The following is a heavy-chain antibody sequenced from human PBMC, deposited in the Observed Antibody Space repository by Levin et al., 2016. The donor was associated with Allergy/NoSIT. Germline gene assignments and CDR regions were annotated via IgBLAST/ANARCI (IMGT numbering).Heavy chain of an antibody. Sequence: SETLSLTCTVSGGSISNYYWSWIRQPPGKGLEWIGYVFYSGSTNYSPSLKSRVTISLDTSKNQFSLKLSSVTAADTAVYYCARGQWLTHYFDYWGQGTLVTVSS. CDR2: VFYSGST. D-gene: IGHD6-19*01. CDR3: ARGQWLTHYFDY. CDR1: GGSISNYY. V-gene: IGHV4-59*08. J-gene: IGHJ4*02.